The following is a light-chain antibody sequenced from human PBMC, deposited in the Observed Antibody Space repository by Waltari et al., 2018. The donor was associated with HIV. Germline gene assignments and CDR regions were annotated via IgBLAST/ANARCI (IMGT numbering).Light chain of an antibody. V-gene: IGLV2-23*02. J-gene: IGLJ1*01. Sequence: QSALTQPASVSVSPGQSIPISCTGTSSDVGAYYYVSGYQQHPGKAPKRRIYDVTNRPSGVSNRFSGSKSANTASLTISGLQAEDEADYYCCSYAGSSTYVFGSGTKVTVL. CDR2: DVT. CDR1: SSDVGAYYY. CDR3: CSYAGSSTYV.